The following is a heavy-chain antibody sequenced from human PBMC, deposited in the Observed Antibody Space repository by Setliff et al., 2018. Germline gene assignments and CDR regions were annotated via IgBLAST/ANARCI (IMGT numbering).Heavy chain of an antibody. D-gene: IGHD1-26*01. Sequence: GESLKISCKGSGYSFKSFWIGWVRQMPGKGLEWMGIVYPGDSETRYSPSFEGQVTISADTSLATAYLQWSSLKASDTAIYYCARSLVGAPSSVYFDYWGQGALVTV. CDR2: VYPGDSET. CDR3: ARSLVGAPSSVYFDY. CDR1: GYSFKSFW. V-gene: IGHV5-51*01. J-gene: IGHJ4*02.